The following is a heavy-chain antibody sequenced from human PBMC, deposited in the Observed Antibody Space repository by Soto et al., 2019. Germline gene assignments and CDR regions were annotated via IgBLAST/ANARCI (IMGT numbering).Heavy chain of an antibody. D-gene: IGHD3-16*01. J-gene: IGHJ5*02. CDR3: ARASPRKGAWFDP. V-gene: IGHV1-69*02. CDR2: IIPILGIA. Sequence: QVQLVQSGAEVKKPGSSVKVSCKGSGGTFSSYTISWVRQAPGQGLEWMGRIIPILGIANYAQKFQGRVTITADKSTSTAYMELSSLRSEDTAVYYCARASPRKGAWFDPWGQGTLVTVSS. CDR1: GGTFSSYT.